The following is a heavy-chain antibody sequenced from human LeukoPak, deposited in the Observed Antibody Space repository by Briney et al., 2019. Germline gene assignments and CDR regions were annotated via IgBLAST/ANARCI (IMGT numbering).Heavy chain of an antibody. Sequence: GGSLRLSCAASGFTVSSNYMSWVRQAPGKGLEWVSAISGSGGSTYYAGSVKGRFTISRDNSKNTLCLQMNSLRAEDTAVYYCAKDPTKYYYDSSGYSDYWGQGTLVTVSS. CDR1: GFTVSSNY. CDR3: AKDPTKYYYDSSGYSDY. J-gene: IGHJ4*02. V-gene: IGHV3-23*01. CDR2: ISGSGGST. D-gene: IGHD3-22*01.